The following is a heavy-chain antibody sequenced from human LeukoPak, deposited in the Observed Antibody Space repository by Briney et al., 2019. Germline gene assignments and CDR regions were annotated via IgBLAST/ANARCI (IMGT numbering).Heavy chain of an antibody. Sequence: SETLSLTCAVSGGSISSSNWWSWVRQPPGKGLGWIGEIYHSGSTNYNPSLKSRVTISVDKSKNQFPLKLSSVTAADTAGYYCARGWQWLGEYYFDYRREGTLVSVSS. CDR1: GGSISSSNW. CDR2: IYHSGST. D-gene: IGHD6-19*01. V-gene: IGHV4-4*02. J-gene: IGHJ4*02. CDR3: ARGWQWLGEYYFDY.